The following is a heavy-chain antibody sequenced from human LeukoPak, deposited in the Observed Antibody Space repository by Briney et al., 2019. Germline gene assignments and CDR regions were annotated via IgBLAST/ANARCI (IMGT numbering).Heavy chain of an antibody. CDR3: ATLRGYSYYFDY. Sequence: ASVKVSCKVSGYTFTELSMHWVRQAPGKGLEWMGGFDPEDGETIYAQKFQGRVTMTEDTSTDTAYMELSSLRSEDTAVYYCATLRGYSYYFDYWGQGTLVTVSS. D-gene: IGHD5-18*01. J-gene: IGHJ4*02. V-gene: IGHV1-24*01. CDR2: FDPEDGET. CDR1: GYTFTELS.